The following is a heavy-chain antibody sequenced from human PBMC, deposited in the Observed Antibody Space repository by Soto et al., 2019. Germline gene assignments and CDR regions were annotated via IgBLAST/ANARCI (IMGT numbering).Heavy chain of an antibody. CDR3: AKNWNWGSLVH. CDR2: IFYSGST. Sequence: PSETLSLTCTVSGGSISSSIYYGGWIRQPPGKGLEWIGSIFYSGSTYYNPSLKSRVTISVDTSKNQFSLKLYSVTAADTAVYYCAKNWNWGSLVHWGQGTLVTVSS. D-gene: IGHD7-27*01. J-gene: IGHJ4*02. V-gene: IGHV4-39*01. CDR1: GGSISSSIYY.